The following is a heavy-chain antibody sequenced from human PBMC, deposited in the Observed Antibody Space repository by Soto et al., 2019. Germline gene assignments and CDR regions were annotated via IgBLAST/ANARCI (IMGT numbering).Heavy chain of an antibody. CDR2: ISSSSSTI. CDR1: GFTFSSYS. CDR3: ARDGGQWLNWFDP. V-gene: IGHV3-48*01. J-gene: IGHJ5*02. D-gene: IGHD6-19*01. Sequence: EVQLVESGGGLVQPGGSLRLSCAAPGFTFSSYSMNWLRQAPGKGLEWVSYISSSSSTIYYADSVKGRFTISRDNAKNSLYLQMDSLRAEDTAVYYCARDGGQWLNWFDPWGQGTLVTVSS.